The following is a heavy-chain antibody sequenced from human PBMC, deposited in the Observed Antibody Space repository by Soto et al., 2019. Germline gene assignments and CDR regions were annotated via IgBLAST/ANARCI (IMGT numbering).Heavy chain of an antibody. CDR1: GASVSHGY. Sequence: QMQLQASGPGLVKPSETLSLTCNVSGASVSHGYWSWIRQPPGKGLEWVGFMYLGGSFNYNPSLTSRVTISVETSKNQFSMKLPSVTASDTAVYYCARSYYDSTGFAVDPWGQGNLVTVSS. V-gene: IGHV4-59*02. D-gene: IGHD3-22*01. CDR3: ARSYYDSTGFAVDP. CDR2: MYLGGSF. J-gene: IGHJ5*02.